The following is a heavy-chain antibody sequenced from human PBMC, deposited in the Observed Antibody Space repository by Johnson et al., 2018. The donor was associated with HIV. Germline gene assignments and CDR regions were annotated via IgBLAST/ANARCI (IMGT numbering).Heavy chain of an antibody. Sequence: VQLVESGGGLVKPGGSLRLSCAASGFTFSDYYMSWIRQAPGKGLEWVSYISSSGSTIYYADSVKGRFTISRDNAKNSLYLQMNSLRAEDTAVDYWARPADQQLVPVDAFEIWGQGTMVTGSS. CDR3: ARPADQQLVPVDAFEI. V-gene: IGHV3-11*04. CDR1: GFTFSDYY. D-gene: IGHD6-13*01. CDR2: ISSSGSTI. J-gene: IGHJ3*02.